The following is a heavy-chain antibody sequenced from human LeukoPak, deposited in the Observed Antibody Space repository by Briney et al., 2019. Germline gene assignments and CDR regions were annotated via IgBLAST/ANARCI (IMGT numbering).Heavy chain of an antibody. D-gene: IGHD4-17*01. V-gene: IGHV4-59*01. Sequence: PSETLSLTCTVSGGSISGSYWSWIRQPPGKGLEWIAYMYNSGSTNYNPSLKSRVTISIDTSKNQFSLKLSSLTAADTAIYYCARGNESYGDYGYWGQGILVTVSS. CDR1: GGSISGSY. CDR3: ARGNESYGDYGY. CDR2: MYNSGST. J-gene: IGHJ4*02.